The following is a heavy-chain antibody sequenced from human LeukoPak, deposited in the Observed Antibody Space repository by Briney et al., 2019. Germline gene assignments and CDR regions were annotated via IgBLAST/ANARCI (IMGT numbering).Heavy chain of an antibody. J-gene: IGHJ6*02. CDR2: ISGSGVST. CDR3: AKDLTPPLRYFDWLPDYYYYYYGMDV. CDR1: GFTFSGYA. D-gene: IGHD3-9*01. V-gene: IGHV3-23*01. Sequence: PGGSLRLSCAASGFTFSGYAMSWVRQAPGKGLEWVSTISGSGVSTYYADSVKGRFTISRDNSKNTLYLQMNSLRAEDTAVYYCAKDLTPPLRYFDWLPDYYYYYYGMDVWGQGTTVTVSS.